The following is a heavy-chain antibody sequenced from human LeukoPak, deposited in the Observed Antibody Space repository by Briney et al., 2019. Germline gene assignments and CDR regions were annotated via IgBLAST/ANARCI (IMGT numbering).Heavy chain of an antibody. CDR3: ARAKLILTGYQNFDY. Sequence: GASVKVSCKASGYTFTGYYMHWVRQAPGQGLEWMGWINPNSGGTNYAQKFQGWVTMTSDTSISTAYMELSRLRSDDTAVYYCARAKLILTGYQNFDYWGQGTLVTVSS. J-gene: IGHJ4*02. V-gene: IGHV1-2*04. D-gene: IGHD3-9*01. CDR1: GYTFTGYY. CDR2: INPNSGGT.